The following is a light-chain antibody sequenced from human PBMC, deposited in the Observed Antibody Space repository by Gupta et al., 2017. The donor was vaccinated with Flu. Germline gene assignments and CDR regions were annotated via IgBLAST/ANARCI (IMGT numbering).Light chain of an antibody. CDR1: QGVRSY. Sequence: IVLTQSPATLSLSPGERATLSCWASQGVRSYLAWYQQKPGKAPRLLIYDTSNRATGIPARFSGSGSGTDFTLTISSLEPEDFAVYFCQQRSNWPWTFGQGTKLEIK. CDR2: DTS. J-gene: IGKJ1*01. CDR3: QQRSNWPWT. V-gene: IGKV3-11*01.